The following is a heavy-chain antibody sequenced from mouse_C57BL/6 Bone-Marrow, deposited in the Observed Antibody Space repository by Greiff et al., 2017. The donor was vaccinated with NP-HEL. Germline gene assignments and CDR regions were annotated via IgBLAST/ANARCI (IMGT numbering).Heavy chain of an antibody. D-gene: IGHD1-1*02. V-gene: IGHV1-64*01. CDR3: AREGWGDYCDY. J-gene: IGHJ2*01. CDR2: IHPNSGST. CDR1: GYTFTSYW. Sequence: VQLQQPGAELVKPGASVKLSCKASGYTFTSYWMHWVKQRPGQGLEWIGMIHPNSGSTNYNEKFKSKATLTVDKSSSTAYMQLSSLTSEDSAVYYCAREGWGDYCDYWGQGTTLTVSS.